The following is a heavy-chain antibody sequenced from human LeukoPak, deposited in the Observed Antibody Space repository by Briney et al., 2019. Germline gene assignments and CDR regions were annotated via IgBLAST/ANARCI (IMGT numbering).Heavy chain of an antibody. D-gene: IGHD6-13*01. V-gene: IGHV4-34*01. CDR3: ARGHVAAAGTYYFDY. J-gene: IGHJ4*02. Sequence: SETLSLTCAVYGGSFSGYYWSWIRQPPGKGLEWIGGINHSGSTNYNPSLKSRVTISVDTSKNQFSLKLSSVTAADTAVYYCARGHVAAAGTYYFDYWGQGTLVTVSS. CDR2: INHSGST. CDR1: GGSFSGYY.